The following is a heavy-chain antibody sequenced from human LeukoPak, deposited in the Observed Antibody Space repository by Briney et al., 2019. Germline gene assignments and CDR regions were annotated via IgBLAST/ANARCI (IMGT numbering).Heavy chain of an antibody. CDR1: GFTFGDYY. CDR3: AKGAGSSGLYFDY. CDR2: ISGSGGST. D-gene: IGHD3-22*01. V-gene: IGHV3-23*01. Sequence: GGSLRLSCAASGFTFGDYYMSWIRQAPGKGLEWVSAISGSGGSTYYADSVKGRFTISRDNSKNTLYLQMNSLRAEDTAVYYCAKGAGSSGLYFDYWGQGTLVTVSS. J-gene: IGHJ4*02.